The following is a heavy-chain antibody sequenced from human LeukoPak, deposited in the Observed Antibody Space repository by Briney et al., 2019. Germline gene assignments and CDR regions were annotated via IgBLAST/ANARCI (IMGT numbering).Heavy chain of an antibody. V-gene: IGHV3-74*01. CDR3: VSYDWNYPDY. D-gene: IGHD1-7*01. Sequence: GGSPRLSCAASGFSFSSHYMYWVRQAPGEGLVWVSRINPDGTRTSYADSVKGRFTISRDNAKNTLYLQMNSLRGDDTAVYYCVSYDWNYPDYWVQGTLVTVSS. J-gene: IGHJ4*02. CDR2: INPDGTRT. CDR1: GFSFSSHY.